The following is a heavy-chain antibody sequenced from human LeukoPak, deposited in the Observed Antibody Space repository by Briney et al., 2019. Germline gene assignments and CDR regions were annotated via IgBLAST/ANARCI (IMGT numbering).Heavy chain of an antibody. CDR3: AKAPVTTCSGAYCYPFDY. J-gene: IGHJ4*02. Sequence: GGSLRLSCAASGFTLSSYAMSWVRQGPGKGLEWVSAISVSGSTYHADSVKGRFTISRDSYKNTLYLQMNSLRAEDAAVYYCAKAPVTTCSGAYCYPFDYWGQGTLVTVSS. CDR2: ISVSGST. D-gene: IGHD2-15*01. V-gene: IGHV3-23*01. CDR1: GFTLSSYA.